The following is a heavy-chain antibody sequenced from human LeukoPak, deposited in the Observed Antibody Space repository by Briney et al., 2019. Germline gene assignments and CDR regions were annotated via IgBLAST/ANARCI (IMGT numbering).Heavy chain of an antibody. D-gene: IGHD3-9*01. J-gene: IGHJ4*01. CDR2: INPNSGGT. CDR3: ARDQTAHKVRHLGY. Sequence: ASVKVSCKASGYTFTGYYMHWVRQAPGQGLEWMGWINPNSGGTNYAQKFQGRVTMTRDTSISTAYMELSRLRSDDTAVYYCARDQTAHKVRHLGYWGQEPWSPSPQ. CDR1: GYTFTGYY. V-gene: IGHV1-2*02.